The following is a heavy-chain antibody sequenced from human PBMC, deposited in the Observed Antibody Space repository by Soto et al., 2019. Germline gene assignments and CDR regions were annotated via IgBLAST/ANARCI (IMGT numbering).Heavy chain of an antibody. D-gene: IGHD3-3*02. CDR3: SRSAHPFLEWLFPDC. J-gene: IGHJ4*01. CDR1: GGSISSGRYY. V-gene: IGHV4-31*03. Sequence: PSETLSLTCTVSGGSISSGRYYWNWIRQHPGKGLEWIGYIYPSGNTYYNPSLKSRSSISLDTSKNQFSLKLNSVTVADTAVYYCSRSAHPFLEWLFPDCWGQGTLVTISS. CDR2: IYPSGNT.